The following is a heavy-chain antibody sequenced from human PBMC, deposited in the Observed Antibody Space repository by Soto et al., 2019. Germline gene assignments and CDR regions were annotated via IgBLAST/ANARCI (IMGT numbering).Heavy chain of an antibody. J-gene: IGHJ2*01. CDR2: ISYYGSKR. Sequence: LGKGLEWVAFISYYGSKRFYVDSVKGRFTISRDNSKNTLHLQMNSLRTEDTALYFQAEDGIRDTVPVSAFLLNRSTDL. D-gene: IGHD2-15*01. V-gene: IGHV3-30*03. CDR3: AEDGIRDTVPVSAFLLNRSTDL.